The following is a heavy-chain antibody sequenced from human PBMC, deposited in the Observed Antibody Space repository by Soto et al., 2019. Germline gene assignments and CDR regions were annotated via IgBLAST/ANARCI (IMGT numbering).Heavy chain of an antibody. CDR1: GFTFSSYG. D-gene: IGHD6-13*01. CDR2: ISYDGSNK. Sequence: GGSLRLSCAASGFTFSSYGMHWVRQAPGKGLEWVAVISYDGSNKYYADSVKGRFTISRDNSKNTLYLQMNSLRAEDTAVYYCAKDRGIAAAGYYYYYYGMDVWGQGTTVTVSS. CDR3: AKDRGIAAAGYYYYYYGMDV. V-gene: IGHV3-30*18. J-gene: IGHJ6*02.